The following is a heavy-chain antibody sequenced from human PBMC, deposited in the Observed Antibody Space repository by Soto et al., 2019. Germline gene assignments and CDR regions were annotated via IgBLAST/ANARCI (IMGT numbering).Heavy chain of an antibody. J-gene: IGHJ6*02. CDR1: GFTFSNYA. V-gene: IGHV3-30-3*01. CDR2: MSFDETKK. Sequence: QVRLVESGGGVVQPGRSLRLSCAASGFTFSNYAMHWVRQAPGKGLEWVAVMSFDETKKYHAASVEGRFTISRDNSQNTLDLQMNSLRAEDTALYYCARSHAPYYYDTTGFFFGLDVWGPGTTVVVSS. D-gene: IGHD3-22*01. CDR3: ARSHAPYYYDTTGFFFGLDV.